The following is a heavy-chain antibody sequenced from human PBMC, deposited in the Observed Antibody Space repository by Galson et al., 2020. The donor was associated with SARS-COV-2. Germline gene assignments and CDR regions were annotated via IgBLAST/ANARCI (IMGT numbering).Heavy chain of an antibody. CDR2: VYYSGNT. Sequence: SETMSLTCTVSGGSISSSYYYWGWIRQPPGKGLEWIGSVYYSGNTYYNPSLQSRVTISVDTSKNHLSLKLTSVTAADTAVYFCARAPPQYSSGRTWFDPWGQGTLVTVSS. CDR3: ARAPPQYSSGRTWFDP. D-gene: IGHD6-19*01. V-gene: IGHV4-39*07. CDR1: GGSISSSYYY. J-gene: IGHJ5*02.